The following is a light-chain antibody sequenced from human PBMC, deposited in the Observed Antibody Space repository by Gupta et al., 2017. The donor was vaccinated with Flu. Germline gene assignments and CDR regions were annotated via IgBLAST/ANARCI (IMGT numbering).Light chain of an antibody. CDR1: QDTGSC. CDR3: QQGNNFPFT. Sequence: DIQMTQSPSSVSASLGDRVTITCRARQDTGSCVAWYQHKPGNAPKLLIYAATHLESGVPSRFRGSGSGTDFTLTITGLQPEDFATYFCQQGNNFPFTFGPGTKVDV. V-gene: IGKV1-12*01. J-gene: IGKJ3*01. CDR2: AAT.